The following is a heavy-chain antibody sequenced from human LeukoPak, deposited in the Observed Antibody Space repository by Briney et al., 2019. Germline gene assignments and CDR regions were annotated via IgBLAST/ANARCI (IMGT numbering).Heavy chain of an antibody. J-gene: IGHJ5*02. Sequence: ASVKVSCKASGYTFINHWMHWVRQAPGQGLEWVGLINPTGTRTLYAQKFQGRITLTRDMSTTTDYMELSSLTSEDTAVYYCARDNSVGGIAWWLDPWGQGTLVTVSS. D-gene: IGHD1-26*01. V-gene: IGHV1-46*01. CDR3: ARDNSVGGIAWWLDP. CDR2: INPTGTRT. CDR1: GYTFINHW.